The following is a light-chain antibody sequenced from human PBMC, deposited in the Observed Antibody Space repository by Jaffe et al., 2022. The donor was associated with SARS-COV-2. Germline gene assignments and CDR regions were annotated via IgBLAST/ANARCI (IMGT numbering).Light chain of an antibody. V-gene: IGKV4-1*01. CDR2: WAS. CDR3: QQYYSTPWS. J-gene: IGKJ1*01. Sequence: IVMTQSPDSLPVSLGERATINCKSSRSLLYSVKNRNHLAWYQQKSGQPPKLLIYWASTRESGVPDRFSGSGSGTDFTLTITSLQAEDVAVYYCQQYYSTPWSFGQGTKVEIK. CDR1: RSLLYSVKNRNH.